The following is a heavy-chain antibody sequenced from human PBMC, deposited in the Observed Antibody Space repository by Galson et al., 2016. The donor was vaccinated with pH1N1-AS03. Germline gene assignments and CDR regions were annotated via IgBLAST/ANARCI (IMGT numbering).Heavy chain of an antibody. CDR2: VYPDDSDV. J-gene: IGHJ4*02. CDR3: ARLFGKGGRIDF. V-gene: IGHV5-51*01. Sequence: QSGAEVKKAGEPLKISCRGSGYRFRTYWIGWVRQVPGRGLECMGIVYPDDSDVIYMSSFEGQVTISADKSSGAAYLEWRRLNVSDNGMYYCARLFGKGGRIDFWGQGTLVTVSS. CDR1: GYRFRTYW. D-gene: IGHD1-14*01.